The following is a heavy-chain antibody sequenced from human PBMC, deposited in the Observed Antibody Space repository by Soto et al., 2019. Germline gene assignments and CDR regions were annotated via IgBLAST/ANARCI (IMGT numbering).Heavy chain of an antibody. CDR3: ATLMYSSSWKPYYFDY. D-gene: IGHD6-13*01. Sequence: QVQLQESGPGLVKPSQTLSLTCTVSGGSISSGGYYWSWIRQHPGKGLEWIGYIYYSGSTYYNPSLKSPVTISVDTSKNQFSLKLSSVTAADTAVYYCATLMYSSSWKPYYFDYWGQGTLVTVSS. J-gene: IGHJ4*02. CDR1: GGSISSGGYY. CDR2: IYYSGST. V-gene: IGHV4-31*01.